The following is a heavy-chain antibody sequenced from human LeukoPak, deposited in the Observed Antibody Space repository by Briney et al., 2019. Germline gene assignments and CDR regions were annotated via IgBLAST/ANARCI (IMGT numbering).Heavy chain of an antibody. CDR1: GGSISSSSYY. CDR3: ARESHYDFWSGDIISPPIYYMDV. J-gene: IGHJ6*03. D-gene: IGHD3-3*01. Sequence: PAETLSLTCTVSGGSISSSSYYWGWIRQPPGKGLEWIGYIYYSGSTNYNPSLRSRVTISVDTSKNQFSLKLSSVTAADTAVYYCARESHYDFWSGDIISPPIYYMDVWGKGTTVTVSS. CDR2: IYYSGST. V-gene: IGHV4-61*01.